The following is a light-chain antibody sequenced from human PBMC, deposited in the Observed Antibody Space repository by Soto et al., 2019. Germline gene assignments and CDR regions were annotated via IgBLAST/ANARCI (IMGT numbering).Light chain of an antibody. CDR3: QRRSNWPPAWT. CDR2: DAS. Sequence: EIVLTQSPATLSLARGERATLSCRASQNINSYLAWYQQKPGQAPRLLIYDASDRATGIPARFSGSGSGTDFTLTISSLEPEDFAVYYCQRRSNWPPAWTFGQGTKVEV. V-gene: IGKV3-11*01. J-gene: IGKJ1*01. CDR1: QNINSY.